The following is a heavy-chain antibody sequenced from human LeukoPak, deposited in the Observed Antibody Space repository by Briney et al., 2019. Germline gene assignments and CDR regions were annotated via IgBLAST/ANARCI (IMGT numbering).Heavy chain of an antibody. CDR1: GFTFSSYW. V-gene: IGHV3-53*01. J-gene: IGHJ4*02. Sequence: GGSLRLSCAASGFTFSSYWMSWVRQAPGKGLEWVSVIYSGGSTYYADSVKGRFTISRDNSKNTLYLQMNSLRAEDTAVYYCARDPGFGESENYWGQGTLVTVSS. CDR2: IYSGGST. CDR3: ARDPGFGESENY. D-gene: IGHD3-10*01.